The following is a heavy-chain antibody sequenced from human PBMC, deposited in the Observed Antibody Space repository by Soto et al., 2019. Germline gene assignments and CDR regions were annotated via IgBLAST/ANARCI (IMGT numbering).Heavy chain of an antibody. CDR3: ARVESITMIVVVINADGAFDY. CDR1: GYTFTSYG. CDR2: ISAYNGNT. V-gene: IGHV1-18*01. Sequence: QVQLVQSGAEVKKPGASVKVSCKASGYTFTSYGISWVRQAPGQGLEWMGWISAYNGNTNYAQKLQGRVTMTTDTSTSTAYMELRSLRSDDTAVYYCARVESITMIVVVINADGAFDYWGQGTLVTVSS. D-gene: IGHD3-22*01. J-gene: IGHJ4*02.